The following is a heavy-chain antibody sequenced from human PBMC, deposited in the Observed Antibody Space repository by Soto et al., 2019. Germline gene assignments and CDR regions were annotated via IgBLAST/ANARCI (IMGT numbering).Heavy chain of an antibody. V-gene: IGHV3-30*03. CDR3: ARPIPRWSYHYGMDV. J-gene: IGHJ6*02. D-gene: IGHD2-15*01. CDR1: EFTFSSYA. CDR2: ISFDGTKE. Sequence: QLVESGGRGVQPGRSLRLSCEASEFTFSSYAMHWVRQAPGRGLEWVALISFDGTKEYYADSVKGRFIISRDNSKSMVYLHMDSLRPDYTAIYYCARPIPRWSYHYGMDVWGQGTTVTVSS.